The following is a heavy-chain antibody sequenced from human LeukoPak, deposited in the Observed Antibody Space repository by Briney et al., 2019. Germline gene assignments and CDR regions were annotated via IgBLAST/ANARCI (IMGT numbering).Heavy chain of an antibody. D-gene: IGHD6-13*01. J-gene: IGHJ5*02. Sequence: GASVKVSCKASGYTFTSYGISWVRQAPGQGLEWMGWISAYNGNTNYAQKLQGRVTITADKSTSTAYMELSSLRSEDTAVYYCARPPIAAAGKESWFDPWGQGTLVTVSS. CDR2: ISAYNGNT. CDR1: GYTFTSYG. V-gene: IGHV1-18*01. CDR3: ARPPIAAAGKESWFDP.